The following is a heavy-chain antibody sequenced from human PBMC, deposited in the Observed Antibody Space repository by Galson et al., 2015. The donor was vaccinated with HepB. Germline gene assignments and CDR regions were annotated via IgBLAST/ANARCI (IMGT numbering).Heavy chain of an antibody. D-gene: IGHD2-15*01. Sequence: SLRLSCAASGFTFSSYGMHWVRQAPGKGLEWVAVIWYNGSNKYYADSVKGRFTISRDNSKNTLYLQMNSLRAEDTAVYYCARLRGPGYCSGGSCYSEVKTTQRSNDYWGQGTLVTVSS. CDR2: IWYNGSNK. V-gene: IGHV3-33*01. CDR1: GFTFSSYG. J-gene: IGHJ4*02. CDR3: ARLRGPGYCSGGSCYSEVKTTQRSNDY.